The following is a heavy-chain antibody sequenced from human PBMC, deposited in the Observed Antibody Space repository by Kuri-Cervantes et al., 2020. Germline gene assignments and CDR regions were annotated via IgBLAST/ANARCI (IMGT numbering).Heavy chain of an antibody. D-gene: IGHD1-26*01. CDR3: AKDGDWELPRGNYYYGMDV. J-gene: IGHJ6*02. CDR1: GFTFSSYA. Sequence: GGSLRLSCAASGFTFSSYAMSWVRQAPGKGREWVSAISGSGGSTYYADSVKGRFTISRDNSKNMLYLQMNSPSAEDTAVYYCAKDGDWELPRGNYYYGMDVWGQGTTVTVSS. V-gene: IGHV3-23*01. CDR2: ISGSGGST.